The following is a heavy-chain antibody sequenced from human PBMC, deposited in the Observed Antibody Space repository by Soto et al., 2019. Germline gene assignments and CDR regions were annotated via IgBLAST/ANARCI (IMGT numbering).Heavy chain of an antibody. V-gene: IGHV3-23*01. CDR3: AKYCSSTSCYFDD. CDR2: ISGSGGST. CDR1: GFTFSSYA. J-gene: IGHJ4*02. Sequence: GGSLRLSCAASGFTFSSYAMSWVRQAPGKGLEWVSAISGSGGSTYYADSVKGRFTISRDNSKNTLYLQMNSLRAEDTAVYYWAKYCSSTSCYFDDWGQGTLVTVSS. D-gene: IGHD2-2*01.